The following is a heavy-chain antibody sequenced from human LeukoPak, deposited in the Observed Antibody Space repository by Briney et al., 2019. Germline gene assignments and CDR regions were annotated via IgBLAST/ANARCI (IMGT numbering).Heavy chain of an antibody. CDR3: ARLGGSGSYYKVDYYYYMDV. CDR2: INPNSGGT. J-gene: IGHJ6*03. D-gene: IGHD3-10*01. CDR1: GGTFSSYA. Sequence: ASVKVSCKASGGTFSSYAISWVRQAPGQGLEWMGRINPNSGGTNYAQKFQGRVTMTRDTSISIAYMELSRLRSDDTAVYYCARLGGSGSYYKVDYYYYMDVWGKGTTVTVSS. V-gene: IGHV1-2*06.